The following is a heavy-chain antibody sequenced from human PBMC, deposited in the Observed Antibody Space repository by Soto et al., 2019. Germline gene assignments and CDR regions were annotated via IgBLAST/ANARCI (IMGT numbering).Heavy chain of an antibody. J-gene: IGHJ5*02. CDR3: ARGYCSSTSCYIWDNWFDP. Sequence: QVQLQESGPGLVKPSETLSLTCTVSGGSISSYYWSWIRQPPGKGLEWIGYIYYSGRTNYNPSLKSRVTISVDTSKTQFSLKLSSVTAADTAVYYCARGYCSSTSCYIWDNWFDPGGQGTLVTVSS. CDR1: GGSISSYY. D-gene: IGHD2-2*02. V-gene: IGHV4-59*01. CDR2: IYYSGRT.